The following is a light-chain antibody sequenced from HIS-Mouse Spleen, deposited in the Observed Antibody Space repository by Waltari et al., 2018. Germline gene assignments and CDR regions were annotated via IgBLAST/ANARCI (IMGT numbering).Light chain of an antibody. CDR2: AAS. CDR1: QGISSY. V-gene: IGKV1-9*01. J-gene: IGKJ1*01. Sequence: DIHLTQSPSFLSASVGHRVTITCRASQGISSYLAWYQQKPGKAPKLLIYAASTLQSGVPSRFSGSGSGTEFTLTISSLQPEDFATYYCQQLNSYPPTFGQGTKVEIK. CDR3: QQLNSYPPT.